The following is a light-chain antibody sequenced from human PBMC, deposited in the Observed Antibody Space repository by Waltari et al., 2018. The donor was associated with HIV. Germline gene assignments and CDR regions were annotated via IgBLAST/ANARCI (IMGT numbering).Light chain of an antibody. CDR1: QSVSSSS. J-gene: IGKJ4*01. CDR2: GAA. Sequence: EIVLTQSPGTLSLSPGERATLSCRASQSVSSSSLAWFQQKPGQAPRLLIYGAASRATGIPDIFSGSGSGTDFTLTISRLEPEDFAMYYCQHFGSSPRLTFGGGTKVEIK. CDR3: QHFGSSPRLT. V-gene: IGKV3-20*01.